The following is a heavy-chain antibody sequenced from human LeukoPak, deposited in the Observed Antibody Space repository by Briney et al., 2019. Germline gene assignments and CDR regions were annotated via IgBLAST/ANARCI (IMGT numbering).Heavy chain of an antibody. Sequence: PSETLSLTCAVSGEFFSGYFWTWIRQPPGKGLECIGESNHFGSTDYNPSLKSRVTISVDTSKKQFSLSVRSVTDADTAVYFCARGRLQLWSFPLPYNHYAIDVWGQGTTVTVSS. CDR2: SNHFGST. CDR3: ARGRLQLWSFPLPYNHYAIDV. V-gene: IGHV4-34*01. J-gene: IGHJ6*02. D-gene: IGHD5-18*01. CDR1: GEFFSGYF.